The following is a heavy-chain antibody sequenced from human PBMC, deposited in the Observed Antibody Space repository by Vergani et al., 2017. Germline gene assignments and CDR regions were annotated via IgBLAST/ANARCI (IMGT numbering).Heavy chain of an antibody. J-gene: IGHJ3*01. V-gene: IGHV4-38-2*02. D-gene: IGHD1-14*01. CDR1: GYSISSGYF. Sequence: VQLQESGPRLVKPSETLSLICSVSGYSISSGYFWGWIRQSPGKGLEWLGTIDRTGRTHLSPSLKSRLTISVDTTKNQFSLRLTSATAADTAVYFCASDGMSPAEIDPKNAFHVWGQGTRVSV. CDR3: ASDGMSPAEIDPKNAFHV. CDR2: IDRTGRT.